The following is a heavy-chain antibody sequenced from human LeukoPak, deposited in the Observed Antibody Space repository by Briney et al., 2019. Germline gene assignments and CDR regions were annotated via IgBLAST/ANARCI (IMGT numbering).Heavy chain of an antibody. CDR2: ISAYNGNT. Sequence: RASVKVSCKASGYTFTSYGISWVRQAPGQGLEWMGWISAYNGNTNYAQKLQGRVTMTTDTSTSTAYMELRSLRSDDTAVYYCARDLYFGGQQLVVGGDYWGQGTLVTVSS. V-gene: IGHV1-18*01. D-gene: IGHD6-13*01. CDR3: ARDLYFGGQQLVVGGDY. J-gene: IGHJ4*02. CDR1: GYTFTSYG.